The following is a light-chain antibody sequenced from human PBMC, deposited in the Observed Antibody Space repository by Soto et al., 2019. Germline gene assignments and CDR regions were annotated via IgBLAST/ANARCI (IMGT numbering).Light chain of an antibody. CDR3: QQYKIWRSIT. CDR1: QSVGNK. Sequence: EMGMTQSPATQYVSPGERATLSCRASQSVGNKVAWYQHKPGQTPRLIIYDISTRAAGVPARFSGSGYGTDFTLTISSLQSEDFAVYYCQQYKIWRSITFGQGTRLEIK. V-gene: IGKV3-15*01. CDR2: DIS. J-gene: IGKJ5*01.